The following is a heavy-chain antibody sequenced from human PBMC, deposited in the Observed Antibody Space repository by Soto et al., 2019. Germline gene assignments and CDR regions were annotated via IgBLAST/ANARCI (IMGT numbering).Heavy chain of an antibody. J-gene: IGHJ6*02. D-gene: IGHD2-2*03. CDR3: ARDGAMDYYYYGMDV. CDR2: IIPIFGTA. Sequence: SVKVSCKASGGTFSSYAISWVRQAPGQGLEWMGGIIPIFGTANYAQKFQGRVTITADESTSTAYMELSSLRSEDTAVYYCARDGAMDYYYYGMDVWGQGTTVTVSS. CDR1: GGTFSSYA. V-gene: IGHV1-69*13.